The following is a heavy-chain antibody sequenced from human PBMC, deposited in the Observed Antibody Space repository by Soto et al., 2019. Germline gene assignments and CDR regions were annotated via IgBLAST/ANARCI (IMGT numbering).Heavy chain of an antibody. V-gene: IGHV1-3*01. J-gene: IGHJ4*02. D-gene: IGHD4-4*01. CDR3: ARDAMTTEFDY. CDR2: INAGDGNT. CDR1: GHTFTRYA. Sequence: QVQLVQSGAEVKKPGASVKVSCKASGHTFTRYAMHWVRQAPGQRLEWMGWINAGDGNTKYSQKFQGTVTITRDTSASTAYMELSSLRSEDTAVYYCARDAMTTEFDYWGQGTLVTVSS.